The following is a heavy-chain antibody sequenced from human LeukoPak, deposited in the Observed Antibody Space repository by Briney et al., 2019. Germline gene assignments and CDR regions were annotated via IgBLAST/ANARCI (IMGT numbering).Heavy chain of an antibody. J-gene: IGHJ6*03. CDR2: IRGGIA. Sequence: PGGSLRHSCAASGFTFSSYAMSCVRQAPGKGLEWVSPIRGGIADYEDYVKGWFSISIDNSKNTLYLQMHSLRAEDTAVYYCAKDRSSRYDFWSGSFSHYYYYYMDVWGKGTTVTVSS. V-gene: IGHV3-23*01. D-gene: IGHD3-3*01. CDR1: GFTFSSYA. CDR3: AKDRSSRYDFWSGSFSHYYYYYMDV.